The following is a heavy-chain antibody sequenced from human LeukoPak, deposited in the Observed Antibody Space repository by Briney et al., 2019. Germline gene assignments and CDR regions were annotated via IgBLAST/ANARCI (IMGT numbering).Heavy chain of an antibody. CDR3: AGPAGTYWYFDL. J-gene: IGHJ2*01. D-gene: IGHD1-26*01. CDR1: GGSISSDHYY. V-gene: IGHV4-39*07. Sequence: SETLSLTCTVSGGSISSDHYYWGWIRQPPGKGLEWIGSIYYSGNSYYNPSLKSRVTMSVDTSKNQFSLKVSSVTAADTAVYYCAGPAGTYWYFDLWGRGTLVTVSS. CDR2: IYYSGNS.